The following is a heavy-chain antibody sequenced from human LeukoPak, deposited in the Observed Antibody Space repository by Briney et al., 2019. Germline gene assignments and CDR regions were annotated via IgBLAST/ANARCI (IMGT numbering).Heavy chain of an antibody. CDR1: DSISNCY. J-gene: IGHJ2*01. D-gene: IGHD5-12*01. CDR2: IYWTGGT. CDR3: ARGRGYSGYDLDWYFDL. Sequence: SETLSLTCTVDSISNCYWTWIRQPPGKGLEWIGYIYWTGGTNYNPSLQSRVTMSVDTSKNHFSLRLRSVTAADTAVYYCARGRGYSGYDLDWYFDLWGRGTLVTVSS. V-gene: IGHV4-59*01.